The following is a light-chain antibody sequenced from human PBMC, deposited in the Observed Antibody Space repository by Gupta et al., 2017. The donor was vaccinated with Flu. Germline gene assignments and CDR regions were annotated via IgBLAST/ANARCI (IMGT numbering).Light chain of an antibody. Sequence: QSALTQPASVSGSPGQSVTISCTGTSNDIGAFNYVSWYQQYPGKAPKVVIYEVSNRPSGVSNRFSGSKSGNSASLTISGLQAEDDADYYCTAHAPFSATVFGPGTKVTVL. CDR3: TAHAPFSATV. CDR1: SNDIGAFNY. CDR2: EVS. J-gene: IGLJ1*01. V-gene: IGLV2-14*01.